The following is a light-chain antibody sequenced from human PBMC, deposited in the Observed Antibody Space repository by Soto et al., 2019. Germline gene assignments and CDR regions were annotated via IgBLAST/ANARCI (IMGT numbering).Light chain of an antibody. CDR1: QSISTE. V-gene: IGKV3-15*01. J-gene: IGKJ2*01. CDR2: SAS. CDR3: QQGDNWTFA. Sequence: EIVMTQSPATLSVSPGERATLSCRASQSISTELAWYQQKPGQPPRLLIYSASTRATGVPARFTGSGSGSVFIVNIGVLHSDDFAVYYCQQGDNWTFAFGAGTRLE.